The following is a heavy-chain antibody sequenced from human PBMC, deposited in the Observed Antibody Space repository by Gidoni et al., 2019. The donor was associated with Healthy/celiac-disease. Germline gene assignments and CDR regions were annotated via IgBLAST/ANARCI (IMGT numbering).Heavy chain of an antibody. Sequence: EVQRVESGGGLVKPGGSLRLSWAASGFTVSSYSMNWVRQAPGKGLEWVSSISSSRRYIYYADSVKGRFTISRDNAKNSLYLHMNSLRAEDTAVYYCARVGMVRGVYFDYWGQGTLVTVSS. CDR2: ISSSRRYI. J-gene: IGHJ4*02. V-gene: IGHV3-21*01. D-gene: IGHD3-10*01. CDR3: ARVGMVRGVYFDY. CDR1: GFTVSSYS.